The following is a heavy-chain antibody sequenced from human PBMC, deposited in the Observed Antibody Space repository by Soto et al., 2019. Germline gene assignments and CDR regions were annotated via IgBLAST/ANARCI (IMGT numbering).Heavy chain of an antibody. J-gene: IGHJ5*02. CDR2: IHYSGST. CDR3: ARGGVAARKGRWFDP. CDR1: GGSISSYY. D-gene: IGHD6-25*01. V-gene: IGHV4-59*01. Sequence: QVQLQESGPGLVKPSETLSLTCTVSGGSISSYYWGWIRQPPGKRLAWIGYIHYSGSTNYNPSLRSRVTISVATPKNQFSLKVNSMTAADTAIYYCARGGVAARKGRWFDPWGQGTLVTVSS.